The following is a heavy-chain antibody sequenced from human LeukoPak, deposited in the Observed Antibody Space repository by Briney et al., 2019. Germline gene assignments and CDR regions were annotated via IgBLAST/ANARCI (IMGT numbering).Heavy chain of an antibody. D-gene: IGHD6-19*01. Sequence: GGSLRLSCTASGFSFSTYALHWVRQAPGKGLEWVAVISHDGSNKYNADSVKGRFTISRDNSKNTLYLQMNTLRAEDSAIYYCARDKDHGDSRGWDFFDYWGLGTLVTVSS. V-gene: IGHV3-30*04. CDR1: GFSFSTYA. J-gene: IGHJ4*02. CDR3: ARDKDHGDSRGWDFFDY. CDR2: ISHDGSNK.